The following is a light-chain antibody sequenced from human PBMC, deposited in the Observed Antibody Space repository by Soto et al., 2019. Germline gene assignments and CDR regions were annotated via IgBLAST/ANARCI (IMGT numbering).Light chain of an antibody. CDR3: CSYAGSNTWV. CDR2: QVN. Sequence: QSVLTQPASESGSPGQSITISCTGTNGDVGAYDYVSWYQQHPGKAPKLMISQVNNRPSGVSNRFSGSKFGNTASLTVSGLQAEDDADYYCCSYAGSNTWVFGGGTQLTVL. J-gene: IGLJ3*02. CDR1: NGDVGAYDY. V-gene: IGLV2-14*01.